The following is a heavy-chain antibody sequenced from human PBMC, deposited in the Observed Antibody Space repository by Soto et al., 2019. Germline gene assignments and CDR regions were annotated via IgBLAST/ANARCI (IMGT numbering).Heavy chain of an antibody. CDR3: ASSGSYRLDY. V-gene: IGHV3-48*02. CDR1: GITFSNYN. Sequence: HPGGSLRLSCAASGITFSNYNMNWVRQAPGKGLEWVSYISSSSSSKYYADSVKGRFTISRDNGENSLYLQINSLRDEDTAVYYCASSGSYRLDYWGQGTLVTVSS. J-gene: IGHJ4*02. D-gene: IGHD1-26*01. CDR2: ISSSSSSK.